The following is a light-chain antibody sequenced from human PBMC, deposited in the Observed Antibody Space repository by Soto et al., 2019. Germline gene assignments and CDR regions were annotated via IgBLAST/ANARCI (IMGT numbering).Light chain of an antibody. Sequence: IQLTQSPSSLSASVGDSVTITCRASQRLXRYLYWDQQKPGKAPNILXYVASSLQSEVPSRLSGSGSGTDFTLTITSLQPEDFATYYCQQSYGTPSTFGQGTRLEIK. J-gene: IGKJ5*01. V-gene: IGKV1-39*01. CDR1: QRLXRY. CDR3: QQSYGTPST. CDR2: VAS.